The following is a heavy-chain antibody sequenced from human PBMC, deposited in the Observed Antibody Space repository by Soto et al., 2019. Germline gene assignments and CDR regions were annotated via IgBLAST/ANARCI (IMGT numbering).Heavy chain of an antibody. CDR3: ARGHSGYDTPETDYYYYGMDV. J-gene: IGHJ6*02. Sequence: ASVKVSCKASGYSFITYGISWVRQAPGQDLEWMGWISTYNGNTKYAQKLQGRVTMTTDTSTTTGYMELRSLRSDDTAVYYCARGHSGYDTPETDYYYYGMDVWGQGTTVTVSS. CDR1: GYSFITYG. CDR2: ISTYNGNT. V-gene: IGHV1-18*01. D-gene: IGHD5-12*01.